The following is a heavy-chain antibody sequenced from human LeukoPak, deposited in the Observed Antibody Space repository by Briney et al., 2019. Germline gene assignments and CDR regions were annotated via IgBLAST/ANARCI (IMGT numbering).Heavy chain of an antibody. J-gene: IGHJ4*02. D-gene: IGHD3-16*01. CDR2: ISSNGGST. Sequence: GGSLRLSCAASGFTFSSYAMHWVRPAPGEGLEYVSAISSNGGSTYYANSVKGRFTISRDNSKNTLYLQMGSLRAEDMAVYYCARGSVGYYDPLIWGQGTLVTVSS. CDR1: GFTFSSYA. CDR3: ARGSVGYYDPLI. V-gene: IGHV3-64*01.